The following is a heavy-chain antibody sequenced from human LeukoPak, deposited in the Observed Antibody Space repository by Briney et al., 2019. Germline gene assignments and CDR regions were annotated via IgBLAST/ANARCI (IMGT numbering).Heavy chain of an antibody. Sequence: QTGGSLRLSCVASGFTFGNYWMSWVRQAPGKGLEFVGNIEDDGDQKNYVDSVRGRFTISRDNVKNSLYLQMNSLRVEDTAVCYCARDIIRGQSDFDYWGQGVLVTVSS. CDR3: ARDIIRGQSDFDY. D-gene: IGHD6-25*01. V-gene: IGHV3-7*01. CDR1: GFTFGNYW. J-gene: IGHJ4*02. CDR2: IEDDGDQK.